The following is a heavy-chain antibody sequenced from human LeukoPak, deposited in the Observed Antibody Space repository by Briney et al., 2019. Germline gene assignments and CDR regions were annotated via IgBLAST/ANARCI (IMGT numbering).Heavy chain of an antibody. CDR1: NFSISSGYY. Sequence: SETLSLTCTVSNFSISSGYYWSWIRQPPGKGLEWIGEINHSGSTNYNPSLKSRVTISVDTSKNQFSLKLNSVTAADTAIYYCARGNMWDYRRYYYYMDVWGKGTTVTVSS. J-gene: IGHJ6*03. V-gene: IGHV4-34*01. CDR3: ARGNMWDYRRYYYYMDV. CDR2: INHSGST. D-gene: IGHD4-11*01.